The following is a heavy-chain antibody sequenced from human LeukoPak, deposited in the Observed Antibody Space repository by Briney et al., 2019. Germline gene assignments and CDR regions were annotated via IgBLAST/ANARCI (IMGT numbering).Heavy chain of an antibody. D-gene: IGHD6-13*01. J-gene: IGHJ3*02. CDR3: ARHSTSSHDTFDI. Sequence: PSQTLSLTCAISGDSVSSNSAAWNWIRQSPSRGLEWLGRTYYRSRWYNDYALSVKSRIIINADTSKNQFSLMLNSVTPDDTAVYYCARHSTSSHDTFDIWGQGTMVTVSS. CDR1: GDSVSSNSAA. V-gene: IGHV6-1*01. CDR2: TYYRSRWYN.